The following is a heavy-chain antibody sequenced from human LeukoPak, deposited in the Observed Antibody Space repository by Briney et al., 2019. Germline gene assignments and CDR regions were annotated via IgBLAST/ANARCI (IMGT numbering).Heavy chain of an antibody. J-gene: IGHJ4*02. CDR1: GGSISSGGYY. V-gene: IGHV4-31*03. CDR3: ARAGYSGYPYYFDY. Sequence: SQTLSLTCTVSGGSISSGGYYWSWIRQHPGKGLEWIGYIYYSGSTYYNPSLKSRVTISVDTSKNQFSLKLSSVTAADTAVYYCARAGYSGYPYYFDYWGQGTLVTVSS. CDR2: IYYSGST. D-gene: IGHD5-12*01.